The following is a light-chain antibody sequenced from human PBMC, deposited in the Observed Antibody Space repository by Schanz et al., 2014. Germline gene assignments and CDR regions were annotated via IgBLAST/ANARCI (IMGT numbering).Light chain of an antibody. J-gene: IGLJ2*01. V-gene: IGLV3-1*01. CDR1: KLGEY. Sequence: SSELTQPPSVSVSPGQTASITCSGDKLGEYACWYHQRPGQSPALVIYQDNKRPSGIPERFSGSNSGNTATLTISGAQAVDEADYYCQAWDSNTAIFGGGTKLTVL. CDR2: QDN. CDR3: QAWDSNTAI.